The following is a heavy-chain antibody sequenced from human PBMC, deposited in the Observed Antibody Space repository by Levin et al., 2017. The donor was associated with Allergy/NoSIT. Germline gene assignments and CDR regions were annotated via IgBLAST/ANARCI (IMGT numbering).Heavy chain of an antibody. CDR1: GGSISSYY. V-gene: IGHV4-59*01. J-gene: IGHJ3*02. Sequence: GSLRLSCTVSGGSISSYYWSWIRQPPGKGLEWIGYIYYSGSTNYNPSLKSRVTISVDTSKNQFSLKLSSVTAADTAVYYCARDLITIFGVAHGAFDIWGQGTMVTVSS. CDR2: IYYSGST. D-gene: IGHD3-3*01. CDR3: ARDLITIFGVAHGAFDI.